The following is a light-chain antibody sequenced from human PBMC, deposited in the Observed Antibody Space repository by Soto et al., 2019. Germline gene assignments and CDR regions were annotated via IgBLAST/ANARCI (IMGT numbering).Light chain of an antibody. CDR2: EVS. J-gene: IGLJ1*01. V-gene: IGLV2-14*01. CDR1: SSDVSAYNY. Sequence: HSALTQPASVSGSPGQSITISCTGTSSDVSAYNYVSWFQHHPGKAPKLMIFEVSTRPSGISNRFSGSKSGNTASLTISGLQAEDEADYYCISYTTSGTRVFGTGTKVTVL. CDR3: ISYTTSGTRV.